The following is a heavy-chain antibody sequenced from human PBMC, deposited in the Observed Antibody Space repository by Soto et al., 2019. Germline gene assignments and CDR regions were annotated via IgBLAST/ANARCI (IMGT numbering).Heavy chain of an antibody. CDR1: GFTFSRYW. V-gene: IGHV3-7*01. Sequence: GGSLRLSCAASGFTFSRYWMNWVRQAPGKGLEWVANIKQDGTEKNYVDSVKGRFTISRDNARNSLYLQMDSLRAEDTAVYFCARGDTPMITGMDSFDIWGQGTMVTV. J-gene: IGHJ3*02. CDR3: ARGDTPMITGMDSFDI. CDR2: IKQDGTEK. D-gene: IGHD5-18*01.